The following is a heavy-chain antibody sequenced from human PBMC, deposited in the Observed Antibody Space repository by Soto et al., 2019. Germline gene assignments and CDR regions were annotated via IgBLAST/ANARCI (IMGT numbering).Heavy chain of an antibody. CDR2: IYYGGST. D-gene: IGHD5-18*01. V-gene: IGHV4-59*08. CDR1: GGSISTYY. CDR3: ARHRNSFVVRGFDY. Sequence: LSLTCTVSGGSISTYYWSWIRQPPGKGLEWIGYIYYGGSTNYSPSLKSRVTISVDTSKNQFSLKLSSVTAADTAVYYCARHRNSFVVRGFDYWGRGTLVTVSS. J-gene: IGHJ4*02.